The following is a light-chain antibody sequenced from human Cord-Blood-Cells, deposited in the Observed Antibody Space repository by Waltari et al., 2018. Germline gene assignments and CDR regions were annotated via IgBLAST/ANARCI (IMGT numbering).Light chain of an antibody. CDR1: QSVSSN. CDR2: GAS. V-gene: IGKV3-15*01. Sequence: EIVMTQSPATLSVSPGERATLSCRASQSVSSNLAWYQQKPGQAPRPLIYGASTRATGIPARFSGSGSGTEFTLTISSLQSEDFAVYYCQQYNNWPRKGRDHMYTFGQGTKLEIK. CDR3: QQYNNWPRKGRDHMYT. J-gene: IGKJ2*01.